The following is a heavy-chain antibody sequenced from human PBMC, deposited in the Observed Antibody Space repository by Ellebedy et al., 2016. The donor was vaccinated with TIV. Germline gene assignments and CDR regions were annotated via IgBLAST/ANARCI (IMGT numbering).Heavy chain of an antibody. CDR2: ISNTGSRT. V-gene: IGHV3-23*01. CDR3: AKGRGGGSDSSAPRYYFDY. J-gene: IGHJ4*02. CDR1: GFTFSSYA. Sequence: GESLKISCAASGFTFSSYAMSWVRQAPGKGLEWVSTISNTGSRTYYADTVEGRFIISRDNSKKTLYLQMNSLRAEDTAVYYCAKGRGGGSDSSAPRYYFDYWGLGTLVIVSS. D-gene: IGHD3-22*01.